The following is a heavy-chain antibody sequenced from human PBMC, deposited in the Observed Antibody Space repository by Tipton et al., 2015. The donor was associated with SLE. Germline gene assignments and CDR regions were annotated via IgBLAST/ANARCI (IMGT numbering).Heavy chain of an antibody. CDR3: ARDLRGESGTQFYYYYYGMDV. CDR1: GFMFRYYW. CDR2: IKEDGSEQ. D-gene: IGHD6-25*01. V-gene: IGHV3-7*01. Sequence: SLRLSCAASGFMFRYYWMTWVRQAPGKGLEWVASIKEDGSEQYYVDSVKGRFAISRDNAENSLYLQMNSLRAEDTAVYYCARDLRGESGTQFYYYYYGMDVWGHGTTVSVSS. J-gene: IGHJ6*02.